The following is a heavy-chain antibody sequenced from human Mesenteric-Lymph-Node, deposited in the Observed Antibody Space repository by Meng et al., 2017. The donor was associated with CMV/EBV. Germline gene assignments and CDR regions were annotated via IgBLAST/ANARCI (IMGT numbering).Heavy chain of an antibody. CDR3: ARGSSSPARHYYGMDV. D-gene: IGHD2-15*01. J-gene: IGHJ6*02. Sequence: ASVKVSCKASGYTFTSYDINWVRQATGQGLEWMGWMNPNSGNTGYAQKFQGRVTMTRNTSISTAYMELSSLRSADTAVYYCARGSSSPARHYYGMDVWGQGTTVTVSS. CDR2: MNPNSGNT. CDR1: GYTFTSYD. V-gene: IGHV1-8*01.